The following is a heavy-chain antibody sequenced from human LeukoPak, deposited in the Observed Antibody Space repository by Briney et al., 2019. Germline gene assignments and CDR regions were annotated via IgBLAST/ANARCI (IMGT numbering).Heavy chain of an antibody. Sequence: GGSLRLSCAASRFTFSNYGMHWVRQAPGKGLEWVAVISYDGSKKYYGDSVKGRFTISRDNSKNTVYLQMNSLRAEDTAVYYCAKGDSTGYYYHYGYYFDYWGQGTLVTVSS. J-gene: IGHJ4*02. CDR2: ISYDGSKK. V-gene: IGHV3-30*18. D-gene: IGHD3-22*01. CDR1: RFTFSNYG. CDR3: AKGDSTGYYYHYGYYFDY.